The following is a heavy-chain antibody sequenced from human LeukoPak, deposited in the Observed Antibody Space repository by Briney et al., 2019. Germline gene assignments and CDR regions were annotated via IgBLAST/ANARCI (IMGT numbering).Heavy chain of an antibody. J-gene: IGHJ3*02. V-gene: IGHV3-23*01. CDR1: GFTFSSYA. D-gene: IGHD1-26*01. CDR3: AKGRWEVNLSDAFDI. Sequence: PGGSLRLSCAASGFTFSSYAMSWVRQAPGKGPEWVSGICGSCGSTYYADSVKGRFTISRDNSKNTLYLQMNSLRAEDTALYYCAKGRWEVNLSDAFDIWGQGTLVTVSS. CDR2: ICGSCGST.